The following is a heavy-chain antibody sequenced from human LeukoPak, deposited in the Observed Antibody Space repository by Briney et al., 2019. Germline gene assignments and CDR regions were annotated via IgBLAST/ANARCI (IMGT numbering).Heavy chain of an antibody. CDR1: GFTFSSYS. V-gene: IGHV3-48*01. CDR2: ISSSSSTI. D-gene: IGHD6-6*01. CDR3: AKASSRGIAARPDAFDI. Sequence: PGGSLRLSCAASGFTFSSYSMNWVRQAPGKGLEWVSYISSSSSTIYYADSVKGRFTISRDNSKNTLYLQMNSLRAEDTAVYYCAKASSRGIAARPDAFDIWGQGTMVTVSS. J-gene: IGHJ3*02.